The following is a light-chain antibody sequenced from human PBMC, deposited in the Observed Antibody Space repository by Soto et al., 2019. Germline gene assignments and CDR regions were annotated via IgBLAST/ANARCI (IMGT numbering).Light chain of an antibody. Sequence: MMMTQSPATLSVSPGERVTLSCRTSHSVNSHVAWYQQNTGQAPRLLLYGASTRATGIKVRFSGSGFGTEFTLTISSLQSEDFAVYYCQQYKNWPLFGQGTRLEIK. CDR2: GAS. CDR3: QQYKNWPL. V-gene: IGKV3-15*01. J-gene: IGKJ5*01. CDR1: HSVNSH.